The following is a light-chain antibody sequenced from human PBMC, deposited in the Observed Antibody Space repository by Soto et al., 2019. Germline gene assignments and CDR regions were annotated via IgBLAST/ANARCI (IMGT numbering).Light chain of an antibody. CDR2: HAS. V-gene: IGKV3-20*01. CDR3: QQYGSSGT. J-gene: IGKJ1*01. CDR1: QTVATN. Sequence: EIVMTQSPATLSVSPGERGTLSCRASQTVATNLAWYQQKPGQAPRLLIYHASNRATGIPDRFSGSGSGTDFTLTISRLEPEDFAVYYCQQYGSSGTFGQGTKVDIK.